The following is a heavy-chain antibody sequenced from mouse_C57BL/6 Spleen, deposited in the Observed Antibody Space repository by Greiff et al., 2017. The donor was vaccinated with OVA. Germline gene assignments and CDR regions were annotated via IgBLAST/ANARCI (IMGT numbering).Heavy chain of an antibody. D-gene: IGHD2-3*01. CDR3: ARDGYYAY. CDR1: GFTFSDFY. CDR2: SRNKANDYTT. V-gene: IGHV7-1*01. J-gene: IGHJ3*01. Sequence: EVNVVESGGGLVQSGRSLRLSCATSGFTFSDFYMEWVRQAPGKGLEWIAASRNKANDYTTEYSASVKGRFIVSRDTSQSILYLQMNALRAEDTAIYYCARDGYYAYWGQGTLVTVSA.